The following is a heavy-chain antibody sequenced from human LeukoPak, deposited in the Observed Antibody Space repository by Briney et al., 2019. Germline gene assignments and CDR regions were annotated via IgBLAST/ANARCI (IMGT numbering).Heavy chain of an antibody. CDR2: ISSASNTI. D-gene: IGHD3-10*01. J-gene: IGHJ5*02. Sequence: GESLRLSCAASGFTFSSYSMSWVRQAPGKGLEWVSYISSASNTIYYADSVKGRFTISRDNAKNSLYLQMNSLRAEDTAMYYCARDGWFGDYNWFDPWGQGTLVTVSS. V-gene: IGHV3-48*01. CDR3: ARDGWFGDYNWFDP. CDR1: GFTFSSYS.